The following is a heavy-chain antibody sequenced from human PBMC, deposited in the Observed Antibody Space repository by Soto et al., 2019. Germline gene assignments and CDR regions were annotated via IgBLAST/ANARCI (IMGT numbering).Heavy chain of an antibody. Sequence: QVQLVPSGAEVKKPGASVKVSCKASGYTFTNYGISWVRQAPGQVLEWMGWISAYNSNTNYAQKLQGRVTMTTDTSTSTVYMELRSLRSDDTSVYYCARGDQPACYYYGMDVWGQGTTVTVSS. J-gene: IGHJ6*02. CDR3: ARGDQPACYYYGMDV. V-gene: IGHV1-18*01. CDR1: GYTFTNYG. CDR2: ISAYNSNT. D-gene: IGHD2-2*01.